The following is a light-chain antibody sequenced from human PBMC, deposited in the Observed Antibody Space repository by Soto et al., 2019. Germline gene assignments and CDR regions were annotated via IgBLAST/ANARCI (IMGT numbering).Light chain of an antibody. Sequence: EIVLTQSPGTLSLSPGESATLSCRASESVSSSYLAWYQQKLGQAPRLLIYGASTRATGIPDRFSGSGSGTDFSLTITRLEPEDSAVYYCQQYGGSPRTFGQGTKVVIK. CDR1: ESVSSSY. V-gene: IGKV3-20*01. J-gene: IGKJ1*01. CDR2: GAS. CDR3: QQYGGSPRT.